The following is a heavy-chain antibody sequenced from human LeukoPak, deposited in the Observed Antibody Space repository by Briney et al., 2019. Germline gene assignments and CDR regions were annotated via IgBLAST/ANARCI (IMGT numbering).Heavy chain of an antibody. CDR3: ARQQGLQNLNFDY. D-gene: IGHD4-11*01. CDR1: GGTFSSYA. J-gene: IGHJ4*02. CDR2: IIPIFGTA. Sequence: VASVKVSCKASGGTFSSYAISWVRQAPGQGLEWMGGIIPIFGTANYAQKFQGRVTMTRDTSTSTVYMELSSLSPEDTAVYYCARQQGLQNLNFDYWGQGALVTVSS. V-gene: IGHV1-69*05.